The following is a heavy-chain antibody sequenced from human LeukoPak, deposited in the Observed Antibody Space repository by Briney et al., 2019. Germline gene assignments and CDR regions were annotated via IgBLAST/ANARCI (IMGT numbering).Heavy chain of an antibody. CDR3: RVEWELRAAFDI. CDR1: GYTFTGYY. J-gene: IGHJ3*02. D-gene: IGHD1-26*01. V-gene: IGHV1-2*02. CDR2: INPNSGGT. Sequence: ASVKVSCKASGYTFTGYYMHWVRQAPGQGLEWMGWINPNSGGTNYAQKFQGRVTMTRDMSTSTVYMELSSLRSEDTAVYYCRVEWELRAAFDIWGQGTMVTVSS.